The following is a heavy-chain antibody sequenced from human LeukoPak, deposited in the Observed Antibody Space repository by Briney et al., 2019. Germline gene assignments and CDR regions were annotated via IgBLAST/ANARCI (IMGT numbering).Heavy chain of an antibody. CDR3: ARVPRIAVADPTYDAFDI. D-gene: IGHD6-19*01. Sequence: GGSLRLSWAASGFTFSSYSMNWVRQAPGKGLEWVSSISTSSSYIYYADSVKGRFTISRDNAKNSLYLQMNSLRAEDTAVYYCARVPRIAVADPTYDAFDIWGQGTMVTVSS. CDR1: GFTFSSYS. V-gene: IGHV3-21*01. J-gene: IGHJ3*02. CDR2: ISTSSSYI.